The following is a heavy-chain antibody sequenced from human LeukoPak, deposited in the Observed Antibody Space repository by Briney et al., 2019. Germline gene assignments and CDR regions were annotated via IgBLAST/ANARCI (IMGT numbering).Heavy chain of an antibody. Sequence: ASVKVSCKASGYTFADYYIHWVRQAPGQGLEWMGLINPNTGGTNYAQKFQGRVTMTRDTSITTAYMELSRLRSDDTAVYYCARRPIVGVPAPIDYWGQGNLVTVSS. CDR3: ARRPIVGVPAPIDY. CDR1: GYTFADYY. CDR2: INPNTGGT. V-gene: IGHV1-2*02. D-gene: IGHD2-2*01. J-gene: IGHJ4*02.